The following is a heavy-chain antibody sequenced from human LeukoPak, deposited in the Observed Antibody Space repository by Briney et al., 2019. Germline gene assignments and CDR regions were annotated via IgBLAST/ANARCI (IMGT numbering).Heavy chain of an antibody. CDR2: ISSDGGKK. D-gene: IGHD1-26*01. V-gene: IGHV3-30*03. CDR1: DFTLSSHG. J-gene: IGHJ4*02. Sequence: GKSLRLSCVVSDFTLSSHGMHWVRQAPGKGLEWVAVISSDGGKKSYADSVKGRFTISRDNSKNTLYLQMDGLRVEDTAIYYCARDRAWDYLDSWDQGPLVTVSS. CDR3: ARDRAWDYLDS.